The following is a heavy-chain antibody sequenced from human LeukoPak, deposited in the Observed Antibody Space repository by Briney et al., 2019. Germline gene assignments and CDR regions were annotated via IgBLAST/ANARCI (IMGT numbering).Heavy chain of an antibody. CDR3: ARDRSIAAAGSLDY. V-gene: IGHV3-21*01. CDR2: ISSSSSYI. Sequence: GASLRVSCAASGFTLTGYSMHWVRQAPGKGLEWVSSISSSSSYIYYADSVKGRFTISRDNAKNSLYLQMNSLRAEDTAVYYCARDRSIAAAGSLDYWGQGTLVTVSS. J-gene: IGHJ4*02. D-gene: IGHD6-13*01. CDR1: GFTLTGYS.